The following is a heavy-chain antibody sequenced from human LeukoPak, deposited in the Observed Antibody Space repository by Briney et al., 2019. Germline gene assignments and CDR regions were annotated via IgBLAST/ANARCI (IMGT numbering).Heavy chain of an antibody. D-gene: IGHD3-3*01. V-gene: IGHV3-15*07. J-gene: IGHJ1*01. CDR2: IKPKSDGGTA. CDR1: GFTFSSYN. Sequence: PGGSLRLSCAASGFTFSSYNMNWVRQAPGKGLEWLGRIKPKSDGGTADYAAPVKGRFTISRDDSKDTLYLQMNNLKTEDTAVYFCTTFLWSSYYVSNWGQGTLVTVSS. CDR3: TTFLWSSYYVSN.